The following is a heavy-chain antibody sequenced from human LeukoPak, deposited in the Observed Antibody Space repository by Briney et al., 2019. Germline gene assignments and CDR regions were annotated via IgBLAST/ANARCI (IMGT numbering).Heavy chain of an antibody. CDR3: VRQHGY. J-gene: IGHJ4*02. CDR1: GFTFSTYW. V-gene: IGHV3-74*01. CDR2: INSDGSST. Sequence: SGGSLRLSCAASGFTFSTYWMDWVRHGPEKGLVWVSHINSDGSSTDYADSVKGRFTISRDNAENTLYLQMSSLRAEDAAVYYCVRQHGYWGQGTLVTVPS.